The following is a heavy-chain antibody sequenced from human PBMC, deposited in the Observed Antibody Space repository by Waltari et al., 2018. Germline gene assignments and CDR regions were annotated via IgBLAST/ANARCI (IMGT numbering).Heavy chain of an antibody. J-gene: IGHJ3*02. V-gene: IGHV4-30-2*01. Sequence: QLQLQESGSGLVKPSQTLSLTCAVSGGSISSGGYSWSWIRQPPGKGLEWIGYIYHSGSTYYNPSLKSRVTISVDRSKNQFSLKLSSVTAADTAVYYCARKLGYCSGGSCYGAGAFDIWGQGTMVTVS. D-gene: IGHD2-15*01. CDR3: ARKLGYCSGGSCYGAGAFDI. CDR2: IYHSGST. CDR1: GGSISSGGYS.